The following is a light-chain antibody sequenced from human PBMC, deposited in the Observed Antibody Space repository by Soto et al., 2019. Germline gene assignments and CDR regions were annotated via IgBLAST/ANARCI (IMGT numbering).Light chain of an antibody. CDR2: GAS. CDR3: QQYKNGWT. CDR1: QSLGGS. Sequence: IVMTQSPATLSVSPGERATLSCRACQSLGGSLAWYQQKPGQAPRLLIYGASTRVTGIPARFSGSGSGTEFTLTISSLQSEDFAVYYCQQYKNGWTFGQGTKVEIK. V-gene: IGKV3-15*01. J-gene: IGKJ1*01.